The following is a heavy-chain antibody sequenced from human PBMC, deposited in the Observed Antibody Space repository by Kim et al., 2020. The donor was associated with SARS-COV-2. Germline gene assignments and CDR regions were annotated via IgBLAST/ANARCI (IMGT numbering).Heavy chain of an antibody. CDR1: GGSFSGYY. J-gene: IGHJ4*02. Sequence: SETLSLTCAVYGGSFSGYYWSWIRQPPGKGLEWIGEINHSGSTNYNPSLKSRVTISVDTSKNQFSLKLSSVTAADTAVYYCARRSRSVAAVRGFDYWGQGTLVTVSS. CDR3: ARRSRSVAAVRGFDY. CDR2: INHSGST. V-gene: IGHV4-34*01. D-gene: IGHD6-13*01.